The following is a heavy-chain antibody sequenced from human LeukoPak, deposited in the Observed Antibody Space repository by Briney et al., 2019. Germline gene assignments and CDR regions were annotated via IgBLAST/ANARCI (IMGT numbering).Heavy chain of an antibody. CDR1: GFTFSGYA. D-gene: IGHD5-12*01. J-gene: IGHJ4*02. V-gene: IGHV3-23*01. CDR3: AKDLTPDGRYDIDY. Sequence: GGSLRLSCAAAGFTFSGYAMNWVRQAPGKGLEWVAGILAGGSSYYADSVKGRFTISRDNSRSTLYLQINNLRVEDTAIYCCAKDLTPDGRYDIDYWGQGTLVTVSS. CDR2: ILAGGSS.